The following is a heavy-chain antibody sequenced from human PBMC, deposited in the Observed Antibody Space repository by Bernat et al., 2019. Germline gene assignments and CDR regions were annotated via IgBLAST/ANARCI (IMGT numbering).Heavy chain of an antibody. CDR2: INHSGST. Sequence: QVQLQQWGAGLLKPSETLSLTCAVYGGSFSGYYWSWIRPPPGKGLEWIGEINHSGSTNYNPYLKSRVTISVDTSKNQFSLKLSSVTAADTAVYYCARGLGGYSYGYRPGYFDYWGQGTLVTVSS. CDR3: ARGLGGYSYGYRPGYFDY. CDR1: GGSFSGYY. V-gene: IGHV4-34*01. J-gene: IGHJ4*02. D-gene: IGHD5-18*01.